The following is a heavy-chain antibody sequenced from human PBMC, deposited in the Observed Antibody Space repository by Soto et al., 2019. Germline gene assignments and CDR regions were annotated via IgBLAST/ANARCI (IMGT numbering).Heavy chain of an antibody. V-gene: IGHV3-23*01. CDR2: ISGGGGST. D-gene: IGHD2-2*01. CDR1: GFTFSRYA. J-gene: IGHJ4*02. Sequence: EGQLLESGGGLVQPGGSLRLSCAASGFTFSRYAMSWVRQAPGKGLEWVSGISGGGGSTYYADSVKGRFTISRDNSKNTLYLQMNSLRAEDTAIYYCEKDRAYCSSTRCYFDYWGQGALVTVSS. CDR3: EKDRAYCSSTRCYFDY.